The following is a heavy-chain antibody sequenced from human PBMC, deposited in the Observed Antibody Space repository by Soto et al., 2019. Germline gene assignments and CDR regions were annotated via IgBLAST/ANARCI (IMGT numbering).Heavy chain of an antibody. D-gene: IGHD6-19*01. CDR2: ISYDGSNK. J-gene: IGHJ4*02. CDR3: AKEGGPGYSSGWYISYFDY. CDR1: GFTFSSYG. Sequence: QVQLVESGGGVVQPGRSLRLSCAACGFTFSSYGMHWVRQAPGKGLEWVAVISYDGSNKYYADSVKGRFTISRDNSKNTLYLQMNSLRAEDTAVYYCAKEGGPGYSSGWYISYFDYWGQGTLVTVSS. V-gene: IGHV3-30*18.